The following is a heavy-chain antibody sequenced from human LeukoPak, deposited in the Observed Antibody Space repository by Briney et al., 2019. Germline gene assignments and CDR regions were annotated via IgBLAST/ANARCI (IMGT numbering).Heavy chain of an antibody. J-gene: IGHJ5*02. Sequence: SETLSLTCTVSGGSISSSSYYWGWIRQPPGKGLEWIGIIYYSGSTYYNPSLKSRLTISVDTSKNQFSLKLSSVTATDTAVYYCARRGYCSSTSCYEYWFDPWGQGTLVTVAS. CDR3: ARRGYCSSTSCYEYWFDP. V-gene: IGHV4-39*01. CDR2: IYYSGST. CDR1: GGSISSSSYY. D-gene: IGHD2-2*01.